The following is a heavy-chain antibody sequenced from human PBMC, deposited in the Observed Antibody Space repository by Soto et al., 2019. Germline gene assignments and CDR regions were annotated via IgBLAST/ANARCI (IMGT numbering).Heavy chain of an antibody. CDR2: TYYRSKWYN. CDR3: ARGGGSHYDILTGYYKGVWFDP. CDR1: GDSVSSNSAA. Sequence: PSQTLSLTCAISGDSVSSNSAAWNWIRQSPSRGLEWLGRTYYRSKWYNDYAVSVKSRITINPDTSKNQFSLQLNSVTPEDTAVYYCARGGGSHYDILTGYYKGVWFDPWGQGNLVTVS. J-gene: IGHJ5*02. D-gene: IGHD3-9*01. V-gene: IGHV6-1*01.